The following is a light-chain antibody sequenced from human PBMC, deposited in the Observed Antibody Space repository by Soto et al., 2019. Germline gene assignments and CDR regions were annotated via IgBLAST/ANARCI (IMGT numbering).Light chain of an antibody. J-gene: IGLJ2*01. CDR2: DTN. CDR3: ETWDSSLSAGSVV. Sequence: QSVLTQPPSVSAAPGQKVTISCSGSSFNIGNDYVSWYQQLPGTAPKLLIHDTNKRPTGIPDRFSGSKSGTSATLGITGLETEDEAEYDCETWDSSLSAGSVVFGGGTKLTVL. V-gene: IGLV1-51*01. CDR1: SFNIGNDY.